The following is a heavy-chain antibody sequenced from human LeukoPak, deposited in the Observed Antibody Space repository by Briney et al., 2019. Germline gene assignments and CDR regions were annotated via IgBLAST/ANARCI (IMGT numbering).Heavy chain of an antibody. Sequence: GESLKISCKGSGYSFTSYWIGWVRQMPGKGLEWMGIIYPGDSDTRYSPSFQGQVTISADKSIRTAYLQWSSLKAPDTAMYYCARQKDYDIYAFDIWGQGTMVTVSS. CDR2: IYPGDSDT. CDR1: GYSFTSYW. D-gene: IGHD3-9*01. CDR3: ARQKDYDIYAFDI. V-gene: IGHV5-51*01. J-gene: IGHJ3*02.